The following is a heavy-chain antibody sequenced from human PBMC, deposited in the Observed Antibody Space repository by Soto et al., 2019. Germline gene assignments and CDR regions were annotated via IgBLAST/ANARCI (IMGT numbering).Heavy chain of an antibody. CDR3: ARDRSPDELDY. D-gene: IGHD2-15*01. V-gene: IGHV3-33*01. CDR1: GFTFSSYG. Sequence: QVQLVESGGGVVQPGRSLRLSCAASGFTFSSYGMHWVRQAPGKGLEWVAVIWYDGSNKYYADSVKGRFTISRDNSKNTLYLQMNSLRAEDTVVYYCARDRSPDELDYWGQGTLVTVSS. CDR2: IWYDGSNK. J-gene: IGHJ4*02.